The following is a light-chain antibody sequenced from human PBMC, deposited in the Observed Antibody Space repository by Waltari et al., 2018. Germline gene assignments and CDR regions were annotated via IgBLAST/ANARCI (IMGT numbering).Light chain of an antibody. J-gene: IGLJ1*01. Sequence: QSALTQPRSVSGSFGQAVTISCSGTTSNVGRYNYVSWFQKHPGKAPRLIMYDIFQRPSGAPDRCSGAKSCNTASLTISGLQAEDEGDYYCCSYGGVYTFVFGSGTEVTVL. CDR3: CSYGGVYTFV. CDR2: DIF. CDR1: TSNVGRYNY. V-gene: IGLV2-11*01.